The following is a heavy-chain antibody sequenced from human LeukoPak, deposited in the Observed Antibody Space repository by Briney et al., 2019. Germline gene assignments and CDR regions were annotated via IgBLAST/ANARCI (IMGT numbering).Heavy chain of an antibody. CDR2: ISNNGGYT. CDR3: AKDRELKYSSGYYFDY. D-gene: IGHD6-19*01. CDR1: GFTFSSSA. J-gene: IGHJ4*02. V-gene: IGHV3-23*01. Sequence: GGSLRLSCAASGFTFSSSAMSWVRQAPGKGLEWVSAISNNGGYTYCADSVQGRFTISRDNSKNTLYLQMNSLRAEDTAVYYCAKDRELKYSSGYYFDYWGQGTLVTVSS.